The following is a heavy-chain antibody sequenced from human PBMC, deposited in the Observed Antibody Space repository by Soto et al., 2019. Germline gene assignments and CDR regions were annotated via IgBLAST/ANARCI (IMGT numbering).Heavy chain of an antibody. CDR3: ARDTGDPYCSGGSCYSGAFDI. V-gene: IGHV3-53*04. J-gene: IGHJ3*02. CDR1: GFTVSSNY. D-gene: IGHD2-15*01. CDR2: IYSGGST. Sequence: PGGSLRLSCASSGFTVSSNYMSLVRQAPGKGLEWVSVIYSGGSTYYADSVKGRFTISRHNSKNTLYLQMNSLRAEDTAVYYCARDTGDPYCSGGSCYSGAFDIWGQGTMVTVSS.